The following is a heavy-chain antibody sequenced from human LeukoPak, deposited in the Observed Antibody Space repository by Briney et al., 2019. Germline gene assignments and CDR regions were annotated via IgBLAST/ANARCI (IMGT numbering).Heavy chain of an antibody. J-gene: IGHJ4*02. D-gene: IGHD3-10*01. CDR3: ASSGSSGRIYY. V-gene: IGHV4-39*01. CDR2: IYYSGST. CDR1: GGSISSGNYY. Sequence: PSETLSLTCTVSGGSISSGNYYWGWIRQPPEKGLEWIGSIYYSGSTYYNPSLKSRVTISVDTSKNQFSLTLSSVTAADTAVYYCASSGSSGRIYYWGQGTLVTVSS.